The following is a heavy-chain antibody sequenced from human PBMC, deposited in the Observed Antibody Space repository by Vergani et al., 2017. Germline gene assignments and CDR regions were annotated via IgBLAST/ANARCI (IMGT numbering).Heavy chain of an antibody. CDR3: ARRGWGSSVGYFDY. CDR1: GGSISSGGYY. V-gene: IGHV4-31*03. D-gene: IGHD6-6*01. J-gene: IGHJ4*02. Sequence: QVQLQESGPGLVKPSQTLSLTCTVSGGSISSGGYYWSWIRQHPGKGLEWIGYIYYSGSTYYNPSLKSRVSISVDTSKNQFSLNLTSVTAADTAVYYCARRGWGSSVGYFDYWGQGTLVTVSS. CDR2: IYYSGST.